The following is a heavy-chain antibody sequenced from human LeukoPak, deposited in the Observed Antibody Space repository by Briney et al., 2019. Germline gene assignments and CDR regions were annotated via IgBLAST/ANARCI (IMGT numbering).Heavy chain of an antibody. CDR1: GGSISSSSYY. V-gene: IGHV4-39*01. Sequence: SETLSLTCTVSGGSISSSSYYWGWIRQPPGKGLEWIGSIYCSGSTYYNPSLKSRVTISVDTSKNQFSLKLSSVTAADTAVYYCARQGEYDFWSGYSLGYYYGMDVWGQGTTVTVSS. J-gene: IGHJ6*02. D-gene: IGHD3-3*01. CDR2: IYCSGST. CDR3: ARQGEYDFWSGYSLGYYYGMDV.